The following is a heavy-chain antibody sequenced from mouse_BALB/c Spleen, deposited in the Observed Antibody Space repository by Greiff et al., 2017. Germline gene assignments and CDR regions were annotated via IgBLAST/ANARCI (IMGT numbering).Heavy chain of an antibody. Sequence: EVHLVESGGGLVKPGGSLKLSCAASGFTFSSYAMSWVRQTPEKRLAWVASISSGGSTYYPDSVKGRFTISRDNARNILYLQMSSLRSEDTAMYYCARVSDDEFAYWGQGTLVTVSA. J-gene: IGHJ3*01. CDR2: ISSGGST. V-gene: IGHV5-6-5*01. D-gene: IGHD2-12*01. CDR3: ARVSDDEFAY. CDR1: GFTFSSYA.